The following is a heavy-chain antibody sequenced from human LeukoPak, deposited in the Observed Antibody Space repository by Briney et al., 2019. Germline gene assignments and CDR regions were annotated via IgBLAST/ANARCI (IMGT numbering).Heavy chain of an antibody. CDR3: ARAARQGFTMIVVPFFYFDL. J-gene: IGHJ2*01. CDR1: GGSISRGASD. V-gene: IGHV4-31*03. CDR2: INHSGST. Sequence: SETLSLTCTVSGGSISRGASDWGWIRQHPKRGLEWVGYINHSGSTYYNPSLGSRVTMSVDTSKNQFSLKLSSVTAADSAVYYCARAARQGFTMIVVPFFYFDLWGRGTLVTVSS. D-gene: IGHD3-22*01.